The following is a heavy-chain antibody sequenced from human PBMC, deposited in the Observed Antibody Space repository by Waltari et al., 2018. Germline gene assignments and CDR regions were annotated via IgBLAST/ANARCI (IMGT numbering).Heavy chain of an antibody. CDR2: IYSGGST. V-gene: IGHV3-23*03. D-gene: IGHD2-8*01. CDR3: AKDRMVDY. Sequence: VQLVESGGGVVQPGGSLRLSCAASGFTFSSYAMSWVRQAPGKGLEWVSVIYSGGSTYYADSVKGRFTISRDNSKNTLYLQMNSLRAEDTAVYYCAKDRMVDYWGQGTLVTVSS. J-gene: IGHJ4*02. CDR1: GFTFSSYA.